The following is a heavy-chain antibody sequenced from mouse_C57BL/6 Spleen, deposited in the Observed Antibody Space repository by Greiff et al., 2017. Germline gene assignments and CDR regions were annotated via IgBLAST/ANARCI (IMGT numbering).Heavy chain of an antibody. V-gene: IGHV5-6*01. CDR3: ARGVTGDY. J-gene: IGHJ2*01. D-gene: IGHD2-1*01. Sequence: EVKLMESGGDLVKPGGSLKLSCAASGFTFSSYGMSWVRQTPDKRLEWVATISSGGSYTYYPDSVKGRFTISRDNAKNTLYLQMSSLKSEDTAMYYCARGVTGDYWGQGTTPT. CDR2: ISSGGSYT. CDR1: GFTFSSYG.